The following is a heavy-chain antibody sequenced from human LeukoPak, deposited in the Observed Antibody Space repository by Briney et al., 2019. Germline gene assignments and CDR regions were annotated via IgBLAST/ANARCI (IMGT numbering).Heavy chain of an antibody. CDR1: GFTFSSYG. J-gene: IGHJ3*02. CDR2: ITGSGGTT. CDR3: AKVFAYAFDI. Sequence: GGSLRLSCAASGFTFSSYGMSWVRQAPGKGLEWVSAITGSGGTTYYADSVKGRFTISRDNSKNTLYLQMNSLRAEDTAVYYCAKVFAYAFDIWGQGTMVTVSS. V-gene: IGHV3-23*01.